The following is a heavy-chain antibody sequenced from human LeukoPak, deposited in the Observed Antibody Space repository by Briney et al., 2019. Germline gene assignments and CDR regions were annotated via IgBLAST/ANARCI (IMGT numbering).Heavy chain of an antibody. D-gene: IGHD1-7*01. V-gene: IGHV4-61*02. CDR2: IYTSGSP. CDR3: ARDRPGGGNYPDAFDI. Sequence: SQTLSLTCTVSGGSISSGSYYWSWIRQPAGKGLEWIGRIYTSGSPNYNPSLKSRVTISVDTSKNQFSLKLSSVTAADTAVYYCARDRPGGGNYPDAFDIWGQGTMVTVSS. CDR1: GGSISSGSYY. J-gene: IGHJ3*02.